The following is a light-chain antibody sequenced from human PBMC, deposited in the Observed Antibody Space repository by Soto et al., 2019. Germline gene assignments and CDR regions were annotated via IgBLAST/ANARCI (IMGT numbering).Light chain of an antibody. CDR3: LQHKSYPIP. CDR2: DAS. J-gene: IGKJ5*01. Sequence: DIQMTQSTSATSAFVGDRVTITCRASQGISNYLVWFQQKPGKVPKRLIYDASSLQTGVPSRCSGMGSVTEFTLTISSRHPEDFETYYCLQHKSYPIPFGQGTRLV. CDR1: QGISNY. V-gene: IGKV1-17*03.